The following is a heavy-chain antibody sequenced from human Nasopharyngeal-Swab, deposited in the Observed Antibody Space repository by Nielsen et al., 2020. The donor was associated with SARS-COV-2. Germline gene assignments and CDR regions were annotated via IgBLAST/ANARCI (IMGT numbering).Heavy chain of an antibody. CDR1: GFTFSSYR. CDR2: ISSSSSYI. Sequence: GESLKISCAASGFTFSSYRMNWVRQAPGKGLEWVSSISSSSSYIYYADSVKGRFTISRDNAKSSLYLQMNSLRADDTAVYYCASLVFPVASAGRWFDLWGQGTLVTVSS. D-gene: IGHD2-2*01. J-gene: IGHJ5*02. V-gene: IGHV3-21*01. CDR3: ASLVFPVASAGRWFDL.